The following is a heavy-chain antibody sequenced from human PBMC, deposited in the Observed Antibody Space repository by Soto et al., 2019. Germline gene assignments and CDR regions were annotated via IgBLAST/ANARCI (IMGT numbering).Heavy chain of an antibody. CDR3: AKGITGTTVYYYGMDV. J-gene: IGHJ6*02. V-gene: IGHV3-30*18. CDR2: ISYDGSNK. CDR1: GFTFSSYG. Sequence: GGSLRLSCAASGFTFSSYGMHWVRQAPGKGLEWVAVISYDGSNKYYADSVKGRFTISRDNSKNTLYLQMNSLRAEDTAVYYCAKGITGTTVYYYGMDVWGQGTTVTVSS. D-gene: IGHD1-7*01.